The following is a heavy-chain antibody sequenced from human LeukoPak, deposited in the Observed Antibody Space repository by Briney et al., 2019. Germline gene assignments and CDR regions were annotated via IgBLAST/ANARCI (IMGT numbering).Heavy chain of an antibody. CDR2: ISGSGGST. D-gene: IGHD2-2*01. CDR1: GFTFSSYA. J-gene: IGHJ4*02. Sequence: PGGSLRLSCAASGFTFSSYAMSWVRQAPGKGLEWVSAISGSGGSTYYADSVKGRFTISRDNSKNTLYLQMNSLRAEDTAVYYCARDREAGTSASRFDYWGQGTLVTVSS. CDR3: ARDREAGTSASRFDY. V-gene: IGHV3-23*01.